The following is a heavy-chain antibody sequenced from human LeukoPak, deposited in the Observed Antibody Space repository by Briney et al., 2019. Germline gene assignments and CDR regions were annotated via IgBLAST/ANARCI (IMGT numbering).Heavy chain of an antibody. Sequence: GASVKVSCKASGYNFIAYYIHWVRQAPGQGLEWMGRISPNSGDTSYAQNFQGRVTMTRDTSISTAYMELSRLRSDDTAVYYCAREGSLGMGYYFDYWGQGTLVTVSS. V-gene: IGHV1-2*06. J-gene: IGHJ4*02. CDR2: ISPNSGDT. D-gene: IGHD7-27*01. CDR3: AREGSLGMGYYFDY. CDR1: GYNFIAYY.